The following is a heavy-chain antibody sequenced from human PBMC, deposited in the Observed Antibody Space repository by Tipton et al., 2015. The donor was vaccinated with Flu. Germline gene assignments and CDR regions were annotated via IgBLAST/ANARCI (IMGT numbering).Heavy chain of an antibody. CDR1: GYTFTSYN. Sequence: QSGAEVKKPGASVKFSCKASGYTFTSYNMHWVRQAPGQGLEWMGIIYPAGGGISYAQKFQGRVIMTRDKSTGTVHMELSSLRSDDTAVYYCARGSGSGTYVIFDFWGQGTLVTVSS. V-gene: IGHV1-46*01. CDR2: IYPAGGGI. D-gene: IGHD3-10*01. J-gene: IGHJ4*02. CDR3: ARGSGSGTYVIFDF.